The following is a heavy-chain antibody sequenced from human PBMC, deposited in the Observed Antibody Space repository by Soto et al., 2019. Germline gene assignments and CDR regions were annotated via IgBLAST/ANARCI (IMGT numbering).Heavy chain of an antibody. CDR2: IKEDGSEK. CDR3: ARCGSENDY. J-gene: IGHJ4*02. V-gene: IGHV3-7*03. Sequence: EVQLVESGGGLVQPGEPLRLSCAASGFTFDHYWMTWVRQAPGKGLEWVANIKEDGSEKNYVDSVKGRFTISRDNAKNSLYLQMNSLRAEDTATYYCARCGSENDYWGQGTLVTVSS. CDR1: GFTFDHYW. D-gene: IGHD5-12*01.